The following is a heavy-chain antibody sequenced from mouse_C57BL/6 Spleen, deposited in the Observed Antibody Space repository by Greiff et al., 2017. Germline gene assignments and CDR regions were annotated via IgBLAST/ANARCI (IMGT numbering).Heavy chain of an antibody. CDR2: IHPNSGST. Sequence: QVQLQQSGAELVKPGASVKLSCKASGYTFTSYWMHWVKQRPGQGLEWIGMIHPNSGSTNYNEKFKSKATLAVDKSSSTAYMQLSRLTSEDSAVYYCARGGSQNFDYWGQGTTLTVSS. CDR1: GYTFTSYW. J-gene: IGHJ2*01. V-gene: IGHV1-64*01. CDR3: ARGGSQNFDY.